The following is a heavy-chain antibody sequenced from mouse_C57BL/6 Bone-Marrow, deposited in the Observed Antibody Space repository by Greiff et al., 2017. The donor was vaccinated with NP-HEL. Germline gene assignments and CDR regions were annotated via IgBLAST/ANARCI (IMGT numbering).Heavy chain of an antibody. CDR3: AKKIIYYYGSGYAY. CDR1: GYTFTSYW. J-gene: IGHJ3*01. Sequence: QVQLQQPGAELVKPGASVKLSCKASGYTFTSYWMHWVKQRPGQGLEWIGMIHPNSGSTNYNEKFKSKATLTVDKSSSTAYMQLSSLTSEDSAVYYCAKKIIYYYGSGYAYWGQGTLVTVSA. CDR2: IHPNSGST. V-gene: IGHV1-64*01. D-gene: IGHD1-1*01.